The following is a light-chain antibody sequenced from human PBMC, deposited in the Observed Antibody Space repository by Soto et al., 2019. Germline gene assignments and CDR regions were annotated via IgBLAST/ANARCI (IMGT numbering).Light chain of an antibody. CDR2: EVT. J-gene: IGLJ1*01. CDR1: SSDVGRYNY. CDR3: NSYAGSNTYV. V-gene: IGLV2-8*01. Sequence: QSVLTQPPSASGSPAQSVTISCPGTSSDVGRYNYVSWYQQHPGKAPKLIIYEVTKRPSGVPDRFSGSKSGNTASLTVSGLQAEDEGDYYCNSYAGSNTYVFGTGTKVTVL.